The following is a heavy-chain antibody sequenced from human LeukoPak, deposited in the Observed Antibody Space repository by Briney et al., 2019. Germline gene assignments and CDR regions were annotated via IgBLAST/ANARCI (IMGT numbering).Heavy chain of an antibody. CDR3: AKVHYYDSSGYHDAYYYYGMDV. D-gene: IGHD3-22*01. Sequence: GGSLRLSCAASGFTFSSYAMSWVRQAPGKGLEWVSAISSSGGSTYYADSVKGRFTISRDNSKNTLYLQMNSLRAEDTAVYYCAKVHYYDSSGYHDAYYYYGMDVWGQGTTVTVSS. CDR1: GFTFSSYA. V-gene: IGHV3-23*01. CDR2: ISSSGGST. J-gene: IGHJ6*02.